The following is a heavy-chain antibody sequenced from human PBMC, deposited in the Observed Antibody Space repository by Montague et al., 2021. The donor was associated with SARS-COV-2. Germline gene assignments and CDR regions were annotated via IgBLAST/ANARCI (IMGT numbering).Heavy chain of an antibody. CDR1: GFTFSSFT. J-gene: IGHJ5*02. Sequence: SLRLSCAASGFTFSSFTMSWVRLAPGKGLEWVSTISGSGGSTWYADSVKGRFTISSDNSKSTLFLQMNSLRAEDTALYYCTGADNYGSWGRGTLVTVSS. D-gene: IGHD4-17*01. CDR2: ISGSGGST. CDR3: TGADNYGS. V-gene: IGHV3-23*01.